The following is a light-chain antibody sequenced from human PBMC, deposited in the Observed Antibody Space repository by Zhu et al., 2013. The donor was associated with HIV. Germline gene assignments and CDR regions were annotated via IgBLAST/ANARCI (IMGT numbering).Light chain of an antibody. J-gene: IGKJ5*01. V-gene: IGKV1-17*01. CDR2: AAS. CDR3: QQFNSYPIT. CDR1: QGIRDD. Sequence: DIQMTQSPSSLSAHVGDRVIITCRASQGIRDDLAWFQQKPGEAPKRLIHAASTLQGGVPSRFSGSGSGTDFTLTIGSLQPEDFATYYCQQFNSYPITFGQGTRLEIK.